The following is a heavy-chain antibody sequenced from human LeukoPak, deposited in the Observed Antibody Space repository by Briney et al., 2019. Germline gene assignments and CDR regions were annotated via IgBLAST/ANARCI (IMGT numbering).Heavy chain of an antibody. CDR3: ARYMIVRDFDY. D-gene: IGHD3-22*01. J-gene: IGHJ4*02. CDR1: GFTVSSNY. CDR2: ISSSSSYI. Sequence: PGGSLRLSCAASGFTVSSNYMSWVRQAPGKGLEWVSSISSSSSYIYYADSVKGRFTISRDNAKNSLYLQMNSLRAEDTAVYYCARYMIVRDFDYWGQGTLVTVSS. V-gene: IGHV3-21*01.